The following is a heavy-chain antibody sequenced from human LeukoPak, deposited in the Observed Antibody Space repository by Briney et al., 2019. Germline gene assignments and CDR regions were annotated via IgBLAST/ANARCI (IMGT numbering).Heavy chain of an antibody. D-gene: IGHD6-6*01. CDR3: ARKMYSSSNDY. CDR1: GYTFTSYG. CDR2: ISAYNGNT. V-gene: IGHV1-18*01. J-gene: IGHJ4*02. Sequence: ASVKVSCKASGYTFTSYGISWVRQAPGQGLEWMGWISAYNGNTNYAQKFQGRVTMTRDTSISTAYMELSRLRSDDTAVYYCARKMYSSSNDYWGQGTLVTVSS.